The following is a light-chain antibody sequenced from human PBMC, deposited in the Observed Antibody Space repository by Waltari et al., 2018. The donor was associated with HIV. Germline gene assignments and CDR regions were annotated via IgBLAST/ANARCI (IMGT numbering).Light chain of an antibody. J-gene: IGLJ3*02. CDR2: NDR. CDR1: TIGTKA. V-gene: IGLV3-9*01. Sequence: SYELTQPFSVSAALGQTVRITCGGSTIGTKAVHWYQQRPGQAPLLVIFNDRNRPSGIPERFCGTKSRNTATLTISGAEAGDEADYYCQVWHYSVVFGGGTKLTVL. CDR3: QVWHYSVV.